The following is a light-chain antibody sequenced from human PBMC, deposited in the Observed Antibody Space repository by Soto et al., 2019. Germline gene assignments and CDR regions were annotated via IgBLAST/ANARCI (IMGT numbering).Light chain of an antibody. V-gene: IGKV3-11*01. Sequence: VLIQSAAPLSLSPGERAALACRASENVRTFLDWYQQKPGQAPRLLIYGASNRATGIPARFSGSGSGTDFTLTISNLVHEDFAVYYCHQHSHWPPWTFGQRGKVDIK. CDR1: ENVRTF. J-gene: IGKJ1*01. CDR2: GAS. CDR3: HQHSHWPPWT.